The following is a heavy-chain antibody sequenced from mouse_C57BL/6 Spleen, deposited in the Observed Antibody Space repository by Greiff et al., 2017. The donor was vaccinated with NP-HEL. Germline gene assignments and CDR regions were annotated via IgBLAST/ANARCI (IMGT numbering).Heavy chain of an antibody. CDR1: GYTFTSYW. V-gene: IGHV1-50*01. D-gene: IGHD1-1*01. J-gene: IGHJ3*01. CDR2: IDPSDSYT. CDR3: ARSLYYEGFAY. Sequence: QVQLQQPGAELVKPGASVKLSCKASGYTFTSYWMQWVKQRPGQGLEWIGEIDPSDSYTNYNQKFKGKATLTVDTSSSTAYMQLSSLTSEDSAVYYCARSLYYEGFAYWGQGTLVTVSA.